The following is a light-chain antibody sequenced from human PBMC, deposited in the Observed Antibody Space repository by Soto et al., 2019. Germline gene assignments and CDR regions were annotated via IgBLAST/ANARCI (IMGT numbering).Light chain of an antibody. CDR2: DAS. CDR3: QQYNSFSTRT. J-gene: IGKJ1*01. CDR1: QSISRW. V-gene: IGKV1-5*01. Sequence: DIQMTQSPSALSASVGDRVTITCRASQSISRWVTWYQQKPGKAPKLLIYDASSLESGVPSRFSGSGSGTEFTHTLSSLQPDDFATYYCQQYNSFSTRTFGQGTKAEIK.